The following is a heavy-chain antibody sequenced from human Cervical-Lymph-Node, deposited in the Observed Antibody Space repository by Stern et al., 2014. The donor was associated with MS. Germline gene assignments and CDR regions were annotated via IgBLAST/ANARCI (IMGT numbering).Heavy chain of an antibody. J-gene: IGHJ6*02. CDR1: GFSLSTTGMC. CDR3: ARMVAAGAFYYYGMDV. D-gene: IGHD6-13*01. Sequence: ESGPALVKPTQTLTLTCTFSGFSLSTTGMCVSWIRQSPGKALEWHALIDWDDDKYYNTSLKTRLTISKDTSKNQVVLTMTSMDPVDTATYFCARMVAAGAFYYYGMDVWGQGTTVTVSS. CDR2: IDWDDDK. V-gene: IGHV2-70*01.